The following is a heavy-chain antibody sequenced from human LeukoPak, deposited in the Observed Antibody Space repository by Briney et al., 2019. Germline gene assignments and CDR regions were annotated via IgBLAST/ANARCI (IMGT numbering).Heavy chain of an antibody. V-gene: IGHV1-46*01. CDR3: ARDNSNWFFDL. CDR1: GYTFTSYY. D-gene: IGHD2/OR15-2a*01. Sequence: ASVKVSCKASGYTFTSYYMHWVRQAPGQGPEWMGTINPSGGSTTYARNFQGRLTMTTDMSASTVYMELSSLRSDDTAVYYCARDNSNWFFDLWGRGTLVTVSS. J-gene: IGHJ2*01. CDR2: INPSGGST.